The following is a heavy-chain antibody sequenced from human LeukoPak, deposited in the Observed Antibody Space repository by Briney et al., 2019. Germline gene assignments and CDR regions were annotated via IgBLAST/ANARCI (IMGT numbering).Heavy chain of an antibody. CDR2: IKQDGSEK. J-gene: IGHJ4*02. CDR3: ARDAPVYGDAEGY. CDR1: GFTFSSYD. V-gene: IGHV3-7*01. Sequence: PGGSLRLSCAASGFTFSSYDMNWVRQAPGKGLEWVANIKQDGSEKYYVDSVKGRFTIFRDNAKNSLYLQMNSLRAEDTAVYYCARDAPVYGDAEGYWGQGTLVTVSS. D-gene: IGHD4-17*01.